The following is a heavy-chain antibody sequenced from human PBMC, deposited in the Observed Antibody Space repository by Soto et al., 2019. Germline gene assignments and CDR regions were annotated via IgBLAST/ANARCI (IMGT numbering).Heavy chain of an antibody. D-gene: IGHD1-7*01. CDR1: GYTFTSYG. J-gene: IGHJ6*02. CDR3: ARDTELELRGYYGMDV. CDR2: ISAYNGNT. Sequence: ASVKVSCKASGYTFTSYGISWVRQAPGQGLEWMGWISAYNGNTNYARKLQGRVTMTTDTSTSTAYMELRSLRSDDTAVYYCARDTELELRGYYGMDVWGQGTTVTVSS. V-gene: IGHV1-18*04.